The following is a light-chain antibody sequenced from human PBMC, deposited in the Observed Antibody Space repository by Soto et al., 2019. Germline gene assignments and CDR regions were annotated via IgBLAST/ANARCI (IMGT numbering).Light chain of an antibody. J-gene: IGKJ1*01. CDR1: QTISSW. V-gene: IGKV1-5*03. Sequence: DIQMTQYPSTLSGSVGDRVTITCRASQTISSWLAWYQQKPGKAPKLLIYKASTLKSGVPSRFSGSGSGTEFTLTISSLQPDDFATYYCQHYTSYSEAFGQGTKVDI. CDR2: KAS. CDR3: QHYTSYSEA.